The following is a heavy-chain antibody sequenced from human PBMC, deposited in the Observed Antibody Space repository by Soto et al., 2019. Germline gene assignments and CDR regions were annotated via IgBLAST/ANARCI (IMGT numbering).Heavy chain of an antibody. D-gene: IGHD3-10*01. CDR1: GYTFTSYT. CDR3: ARGGGWVGEASFDS. CDR2: INAGNGRE. V-gene: IGHV1-3*01. Sequence: QVQLEQSGAEVKKPGASVKVSCKTSGYTFTSYTLHWVRQAPGQGLEWMGWINAGNGREKYSQRFQERGTLSPDKAAAPAYMELRSLRSEDTAMYFWARGGGWVGEASFDSWGQGTLVTVSS. J-gene: IGHJ4*02.